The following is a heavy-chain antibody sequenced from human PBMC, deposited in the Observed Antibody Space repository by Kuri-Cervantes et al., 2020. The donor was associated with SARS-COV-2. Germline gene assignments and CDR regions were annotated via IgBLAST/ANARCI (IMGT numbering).Heavy chain of an antibody. J-gene: IGHJ4*02. CDR2: ISSDANHK. CDR1: GFYFGTTD. V-gene: IGHV3-30*18. CDR3: AKDHFGVPDF. D-gene: IGHD2-21*01. Sequence: GGSLRLSCAASGFYFGTTDMHWVRKAPGKGLEWVAFISSDANHKKCMVSGKGRFTISRDNSQNTLLLQMTSLRSEDTAIYYCAKDHFGVPDFWGQGTLVTVSS.